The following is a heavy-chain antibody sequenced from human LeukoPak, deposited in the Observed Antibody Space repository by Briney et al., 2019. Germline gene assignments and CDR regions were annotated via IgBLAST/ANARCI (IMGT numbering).Heavy chain of an antibody. Sequence: VGSLRLSCAASGFTFSSYSMNWVRQAPGKGLEWVSSISSSSSYIYYADSVKGRFTISRDNAKNSLYLQMNSLRAEDTAVYYCARDKQWLVRTSRGFFDYWGQGTLVTVSS. J-gene: IGHJ4*02. V-gene: IGHV3-21*01. D-gene: IGHD6-19*01. CDR3: ARDKQWLVRTSRGFFDY. CDR1: GFTFSSYS. CDR2: ISSSSSYI.